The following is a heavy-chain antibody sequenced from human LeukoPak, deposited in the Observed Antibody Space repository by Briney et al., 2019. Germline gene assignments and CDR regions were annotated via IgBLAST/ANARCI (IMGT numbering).Heavy chain of an antibody. V-gene: IGHV4-34*01. CDR3: ARGVNNWNIDVFDI. CDR2: INHSGST. Sequence: ASETLSLTFTVYGGSFSGYYWSWIRQPPGKGLEWIGEINHSGSTNYNLSLKSRVTISVDTSKNQFSLKLSSVTAAETAVYFCARGVNNWNIDVFDIWGQGTMVTVSS. D-gene: IGHD1/OR15-1a*01. J-gene: IGHJ3*02. CDR1: GGSFSGYY.